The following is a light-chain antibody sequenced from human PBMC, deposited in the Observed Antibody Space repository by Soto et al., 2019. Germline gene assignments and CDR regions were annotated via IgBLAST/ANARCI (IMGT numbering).Light chain of an antibody. V-gene: IGKV3-11*01. J-gene: IGKJ4*01. CDR3: QQRGNWPSLT. Sequence: EIVLTQSPATLSLSPGERATLSCRASQSISSQLAWYQQKPGQAPRLLIYDASNRAAGIPARFRGSGSGTDFTLTIAGLEPEDVAVYYCQQRGNWPSLTFGGGTKVEIK. CDR2: DAS. CDR1: QSISSQ.